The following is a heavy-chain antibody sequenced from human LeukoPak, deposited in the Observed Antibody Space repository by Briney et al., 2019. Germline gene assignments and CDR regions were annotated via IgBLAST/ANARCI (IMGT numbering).Heavy chain of an antibody. CDR3: ARDGPGRVSLDY. CDR1: GFTPTTDG. V-gene: IGHV3-33*01. J-gene: IGHJ4*02. CDR2: ICNDGSNT. Sequence: GRSLRLSCAASGFTPTTDGMHWVRQAPGKGLGWGAGICNDGSNTYNADSVMGRFPISRDNSKTTLDLQMNSRRAEDTAVYYCARDGPGRVSLDYWGQGTLVTVSS. D-gene: IGHD6-13*01.